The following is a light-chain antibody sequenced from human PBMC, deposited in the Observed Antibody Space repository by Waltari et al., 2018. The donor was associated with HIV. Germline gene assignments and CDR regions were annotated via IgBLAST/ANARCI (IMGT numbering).Light chain of an antibody. V-gene: IGLV3-25*03. CDR2: RSR. CDR1: PLSAPF. Sequence: YELPQPPSVSVSPGQTARITCSGNPLSAPFGYWYQHKVGQVPVLIIFRSRERSPQVPARFSASESGTRFTLTISGVQAEDEADYFCLSADGRGVRKFFGGGTRLTVL. CDR3: LSADGRGVRKF. J-gene: IGLJ2*01.